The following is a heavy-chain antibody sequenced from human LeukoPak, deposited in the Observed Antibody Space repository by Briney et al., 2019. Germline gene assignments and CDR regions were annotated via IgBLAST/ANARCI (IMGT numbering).Heavy chain of an antibody. CDR2: INHSGST. V-gene: IGHV4-34*01. CDR1: GGSVNSYY. D-gene: IGHD3-9*01. CDR3: ARVGAYDILTGYLYYFDY. J-gene: IGHJ4*02. Sequence: SETLSLTCDVYGGSVNSYYWNWIRQPPGKGLEWIAEINHSGSTNYNPSLKSRVTVSLDMSKNQFSLKLSSVTAADTAVYYCARVGAYDILTGYLYYFDYWGQGTLVTVSS.